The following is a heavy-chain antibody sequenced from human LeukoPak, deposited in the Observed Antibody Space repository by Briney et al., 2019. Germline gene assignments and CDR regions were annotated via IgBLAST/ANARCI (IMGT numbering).Heavy chain of an antibody. CDR3: ARGLVPYYDSSGYYYDY. V-gene: IGHV4-39*07. CDR2: IYYSGST. D-gene: IGHD3-22*01. J-gene: IGHJ4*02. CDR1: GGSISSSSYY. Sequence: PSETLSLTCTVSGGSISSSSYYWGWIRQPPGKGLEWIGSIYYSGSTYYNPSLKSRVTISVDTSKDQFSLKLSSVTAADTAVYYCARGLVPYYDSSGYYYDYWGQGTLVTVSS.